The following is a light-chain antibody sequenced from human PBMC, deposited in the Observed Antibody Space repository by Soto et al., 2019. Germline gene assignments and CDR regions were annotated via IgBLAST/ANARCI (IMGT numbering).Light chain of an antibody. CDR1: QRASSSY. CDR3: QHYGNSLWT. V-gene: IGKV3-20*01. Sequence: VLAQEPITLSWSSGETATLSCRARQRASSSYLAWYQQKPGQAPRLLIYAASSRATGIPDRFSGSGSGTDFTLTISSLEPEDVAVYYCQHYGNSLWTFGQGTKV. CDR2: AAS. J-gene: IGKJ1*01.